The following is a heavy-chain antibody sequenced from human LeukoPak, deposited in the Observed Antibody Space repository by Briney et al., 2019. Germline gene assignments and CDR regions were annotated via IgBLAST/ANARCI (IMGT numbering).Heavy chain of an antibody. V-gene: IGHV4-61*02. CDR3: ARDYDRNWFDP. D-gene: IGHD3-9*01. J-gene: IGHJ5*02. CDR2: IYPRGST. Sequence: SETLSLTCTVSGGSISSTGYYWTWVRRPAGKGLEWIGRIYPRGSTNYNPSLKSRVTISVDTSKNQFSLKLSSVTAADTAVYYCARDYDRNWFDPWGQGTLVTVSS. CDR1: GGSISSTGYY.